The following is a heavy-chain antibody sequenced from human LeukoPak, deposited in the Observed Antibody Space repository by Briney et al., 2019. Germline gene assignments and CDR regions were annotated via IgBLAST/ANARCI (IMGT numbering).Heavy chain of an antibody. V-gene: IGHV3-9*01. D-gene: IGHD1-26*01. J-gene: IGHJ4*02. CDR2: ISWNSATI. CDR3: VRGGLYHYSGTSGDY. CDR1: GFTFDDYA. Sequence: GRSLRLSCAASGFTFDDYAMHWVRQAPGKGLEWVSGISWNSATIFYADSVKGRFTISRDNAKNSLYLQMNSLRAEDTAVYYCVRGGLYHYSGTSGDYWGQGTLVTVSS.